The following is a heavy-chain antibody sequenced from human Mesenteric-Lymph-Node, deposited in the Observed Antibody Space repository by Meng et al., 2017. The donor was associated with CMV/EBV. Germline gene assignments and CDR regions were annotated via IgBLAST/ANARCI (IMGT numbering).Heavy chain of an antibody. J-gene: IGHJ4*02. D-gene: IGHD3-16*01. CDR1: GFTFSSYS. CDR2: ISSSSSYI. V-gene: IGHV3-21*01. Sequence: GESLKISCAASGFTFSSYSMNWVRQAPGKGLEWVSSISSSSSYIYYADSVKGRFTISRDNAKNSLYLQMSSLRAEDTAVYYCTRHEEGGSYWGQGTLVTVSS. CDR3: TRHEEGGSY.